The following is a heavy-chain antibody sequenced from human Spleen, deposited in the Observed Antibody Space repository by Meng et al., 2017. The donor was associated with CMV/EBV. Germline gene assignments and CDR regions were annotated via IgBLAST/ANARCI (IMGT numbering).Heavy chain of an antibody. CDR3: ARVEGGFSSYYYYGMDV. Sequence: ESLKISCAASGFSVSSKYMSWVRQAPGKGLEWVSVIYSAGSTYYADSVKGRFTISRVNAKNSLYLQMNSLRAEDTAVYYCARVEGGFSSYYYYGMDVWGQGTTVTVSS. J-gene: IGHJ6*02. D-gene: IGHD2-15*01. V-gene: IGHV3-53*01. CDR2: IYSAGST. CDR1: GFSVSSKY.